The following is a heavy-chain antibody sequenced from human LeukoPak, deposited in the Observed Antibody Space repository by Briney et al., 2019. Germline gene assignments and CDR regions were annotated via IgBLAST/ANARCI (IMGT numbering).Heavy chain of an antibody. CDR2: IYYSGST. Sequence: PSETLSLTCTVSGGSISSYYWSWIRQPPGPGLERIGYIYYSGSTNYNPSLKSRVIISLDTSKNQFSLMLRSVAAADTAVYYCARTRRGSGSPFDYWGQGALVTVAS. V-gene: IGHV4-59*01. CDR3: ARTRRGSGSPFDY. D-gene: IGHD3-10*01. J-gene: IGHJ4*02. CDR1: GGSISSYY.